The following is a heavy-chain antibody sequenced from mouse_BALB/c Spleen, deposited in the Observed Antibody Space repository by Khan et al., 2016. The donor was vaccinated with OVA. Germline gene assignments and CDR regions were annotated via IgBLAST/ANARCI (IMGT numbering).Heavy chain of an antibody. CDR3: ARIYGGDFDY. V-gene: IGHV3-2*02. CDR1: GYSITSDYA. CDR2: ISYSGNN. D-gene: IGHD1-1*01. Sequence: EVQLQESGPGLVKPSQSLSLTCTVTGYSITSDYAWNWIRQFPGNKLEWMGYISYSGNNKYNPSLKSRISINRDTSKNQFFLQLNSVTTEDTATYYCARIYGGDFDYWGQGTTLTVSS. J-gene: IGHJ2*01.